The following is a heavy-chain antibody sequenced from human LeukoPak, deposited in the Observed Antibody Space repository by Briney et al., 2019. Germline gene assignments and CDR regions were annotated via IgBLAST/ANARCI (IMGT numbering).Heavy chain of an antibody. D-gene: IGHD3-16*01. J-gene: IGHJ5*02. CDR2: MNPDSGGA. V-gene: IGHV1-2*02. CDR3: TRDRLGESGWFDP. CDR1: GYTFTGYN. Sequence: ASVKVSCKASGYTFTGYNIHWVRQAPGQGLLWMGWMNPDSGGANYAQKFQGRVTMTRDTSISTAYMELSGVRSDDSAVYYCTRDRLGESGWFDPWGQGNLVTVAS.